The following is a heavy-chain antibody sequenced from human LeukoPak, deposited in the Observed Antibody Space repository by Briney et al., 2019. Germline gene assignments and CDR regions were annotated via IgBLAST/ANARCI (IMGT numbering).Heavy chain of an antibody. Sequence: GASVKVSCKVSGYTLTELSMHWVRQAPGKGLEWMGSFDPEDAETIYAQEFQGRVTMTEDTSTDTAYMELSSLRSDDTAVYYCATGGSLIVGETGFDYWGQGTLVTVSS. J-gene: IGHJ4*02. CDR3: ATGGSLIVGETGFDY. CDR1: GYTLTELS. D-gene: IGHD1-26*01. CDR2: FDPEDAET. V-gene: IGHV1-24*01.